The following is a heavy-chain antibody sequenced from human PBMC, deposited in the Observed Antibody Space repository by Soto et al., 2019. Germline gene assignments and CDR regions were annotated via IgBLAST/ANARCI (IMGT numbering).Heavy chain of an antibody. D-gene: IGHD3-10*01. CDR1: VYTFTGYY. CDR2: INPNSGGT. CDR3: ARDRDYYAPTYYGMDV. J-gene: IGHJ6*02. V-gene: IGHV1-2*02. Sequence: ASVGVSCKASVYTFTGYYMRWVRRAPGQGLEWMGWINPNSGGTNYAQKFQGRVTMTRDTAISPAYMELSRLRSDDTAVYYCARDRDYYAPTYYGMDVWGQGTTVTVSS.